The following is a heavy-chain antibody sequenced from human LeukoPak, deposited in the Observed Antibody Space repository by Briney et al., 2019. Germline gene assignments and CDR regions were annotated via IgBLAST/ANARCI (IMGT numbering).Heavy chain of an antibody. CDR3: ARGIGYCSSTSCYPFDY. V-gene: IGHV4-59*01. J-gene: IGHJ4*02. CDR2: IYYSGST. D-gene: IGHD2-2*01. CDR1: GGSISSYY. Sequence: SETLSLTCTVSGGSISSYYWSWIRQPPGEGLEWIGYIYYSGSTNYNPSLKSRVTISVDTSKNQFSLKLSSVTAADTAVYYCARGIGYCSSTSCYPFDYWGQGTLVTVSS.